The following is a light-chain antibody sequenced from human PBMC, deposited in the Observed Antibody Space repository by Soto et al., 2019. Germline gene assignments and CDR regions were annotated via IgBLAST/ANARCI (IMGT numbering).Light chain of an antibody. Sequence: QSVLTQPPSVSAAPGQKVTMSCSGSSSNIGNNYVYWYQQLPGTAPKLLIYDNDKRPSGIPDRFSGSKSGTSATLGIAGLQTGDEADYYCGTWDISLSVVFGGGTKLTVL. V-gene: IGLV1-51*01. CDR1: SSNIGNNY. CDR3: GTWDISLSVV. CDR2: DND. J-gene: IGLJ2*01.